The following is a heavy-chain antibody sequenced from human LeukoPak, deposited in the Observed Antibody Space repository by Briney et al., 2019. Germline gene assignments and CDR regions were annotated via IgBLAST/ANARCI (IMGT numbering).Heavy chain of an antibody. V-gene: IGHV3-30*02. D-gene: IGHD2-21*02. J-gene: IGHJ6*02. Sequence: GGSLRLSCAASGFTFSSYGMHWVRQAPGKGLEWVAFIRYDGSNKYYADSVKGRFTISRDNSKNTLYLQMNSLRAEDTAVYYCARDRTYCGGDCYSAYYYGMDVWGQGTTVTVSS. CDR3: ARDRTYCGGDCYSAYYYGMDV. CDR2: IRYDGSNK. CDR1: GFTFSSYG.